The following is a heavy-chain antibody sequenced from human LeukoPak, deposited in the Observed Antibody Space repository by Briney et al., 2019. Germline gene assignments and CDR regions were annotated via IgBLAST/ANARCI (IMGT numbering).Heavy chain of an antibody. Sequence: GESLKISCKASGYTFTSYGISWVRQAPGQGLEWMGWISAYNGNTNYAQKLQGRVTMTTDTSTSTAYMELRSLRSDDTAVYYCARAGPYYYDSSGYYPNFDYWGQGTLVTVSS. J-gene: IGHJ4*02. V-gene: IGHV1-18*01. CDR3: ARAGPYYYDSSGYYPNFDY. CDR1: GYTFTSYG. CDR2: ISAYNGNT. D-gene: IGHD3-22*01.